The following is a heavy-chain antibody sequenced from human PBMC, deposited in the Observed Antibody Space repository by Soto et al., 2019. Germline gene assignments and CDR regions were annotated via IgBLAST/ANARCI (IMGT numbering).Heavy chain of an antibody. CDR3: ARGRRDGFIDY. Sequence: PSETLSLTCAVSGGSISSGGYSWSWIRQPPGKGLEWIGYMYHSGSTYYNPSLKSRVTISIDRSKNQFSLKLSSVTAADTAVYYCARGRRDGFIDYWGQGTLVTVSS. CDR1: GGSISSGGYS. V-gene: IGHV4-30-2*01. D-gene: IGHD5-12*01. CDR2: MYHSGST. J-gene: IGHJ4*02.